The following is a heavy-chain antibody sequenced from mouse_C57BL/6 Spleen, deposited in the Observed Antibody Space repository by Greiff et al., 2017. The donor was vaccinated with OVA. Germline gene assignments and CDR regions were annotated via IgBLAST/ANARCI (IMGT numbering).Heavy chain of an antibody. J-gene: IGHJ3*01. CDR1: GYTFTSYW. CDR3: ARGRGSSGYVWFAY. Sequence: QVQLQQPGAELVRPGTSVKLSCKASGYTFTSYWMHWVKQRPGQGLEWIGVIDPSDSYTNYTQKFKGKATLTVDTSSSTAYMQLSSLTSEDSAVYYCARGRGSSGYVWFAYWGQGTLVTVSA. D-gene: IGHD3-2*02. V-gene: IGHV1-59*01. CDR2: IDPSDSYT.